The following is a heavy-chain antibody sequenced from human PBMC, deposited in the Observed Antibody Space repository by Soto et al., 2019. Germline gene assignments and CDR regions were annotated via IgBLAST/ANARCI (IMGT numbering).Heavy chain of an antibody. CDR3: ARDLVAGSPDYFDY. D-gene: IGHD6-19*01. CDR1: GFIFSSFP. Sequence: QVQLVESGGDVVQPGRSLRLSCAASGFIFSSFPMHWARQAPGKGLEWVAVISYDGKIQDYADSVKGRFTISRDSSKNTLYLQMNSLRAEDTALYYCARDLVAGSPDYFDYWGQGTLVTVSS. J-gene: IGHJ4*02. V-gene: IGHV3-30*04. CDR2: ISYDGKIQ.